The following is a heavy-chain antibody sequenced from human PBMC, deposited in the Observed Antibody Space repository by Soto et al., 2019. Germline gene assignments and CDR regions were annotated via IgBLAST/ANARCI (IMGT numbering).Heavy chain of an antibody. V-gene: IGHV4-39*01. D-gene: IGHD6-13*01. J-gene: IGHJ6*03. CDR2: IYYSGST. CDR3: ARLGSAAGYYYYMDV. CDR1: GGSISSSSYY. Sequence: PSETLSLTCTVSGGSISSSSYYWGWIRQPPGKGLEWIGSIYYSGSTYYNPSLKSRVTISVDTSKNQFSLKLSSVTAADTAVYYCARLGSAAGYYYYMDVWGKGTTVTVSS.